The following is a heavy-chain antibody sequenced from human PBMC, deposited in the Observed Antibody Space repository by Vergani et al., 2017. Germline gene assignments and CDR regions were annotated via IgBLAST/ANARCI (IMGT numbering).Heavy chain of an antibody. D-gene: IGHD2-15*01. CDR1: GDSVISTDYH. J-gene: IGHJ4*02. CDR3: ASKRGACRAAYCHSYDV. V-gene: IGHV4-39*01. CDR2: MDYSGST. Sequence: QVQLQESGPGLVKPSETLSLTCTVSGDSVISTDYHWGWIRQPPGKGLEWIGSMDYSGSTSYNPSLEGRISISFETPKNQFSLRLTSVTAADTAVYYCASKRGACRAAYCHSYDVWGPGTLVGVSS.